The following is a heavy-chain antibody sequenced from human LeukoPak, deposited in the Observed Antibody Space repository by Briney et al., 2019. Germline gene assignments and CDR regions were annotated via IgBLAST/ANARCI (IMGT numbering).Heavy chain of an antibody. CDR1: GFAFSNSW. Sequence: GGSLRLSCAASGFAFSNSWMTWVRQTPGTGLEWVANISPDGSRTFYVGSGKGRFTISRDNAQNSLFLQMNSLRVDDTAAYYCARDPFYGALDSWGQGTLVTVSS. CDR3: ARDPFYGALDS. V-gene: IGHV3-7*01. CDR2: ISPDGSRT. J-gene: IGHJ4*02. D-gene: IGHD4-17*01.